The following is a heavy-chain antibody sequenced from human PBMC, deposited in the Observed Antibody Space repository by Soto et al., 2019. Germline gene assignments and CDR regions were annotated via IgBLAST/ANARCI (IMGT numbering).Heavy chain of an antibody. CDR3: SRIAAAGGAVGYYYGMDV. CDR1: GNDDFDMYW. CDR2: IYPGDSET. J-gene: IGHJ6*02. V-gene: IGHV5-51*01. Sequence: PGESLKISCQASGNDDFDMYWIAWVRQTSGRGLEWIGIIYPGDSETTYSPSFQGRVTFSADKSISTAYLQWSSLKASDTAMYYCSRIAAAGGAVGYYYGMDVWGQGTTVTVSS. D-gene: IGHD6-13*01.